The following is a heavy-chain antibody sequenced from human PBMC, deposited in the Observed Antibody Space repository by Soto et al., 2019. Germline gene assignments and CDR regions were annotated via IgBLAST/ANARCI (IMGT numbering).Heavy chain of an antibody. J-gene: IGHJ5*02. D-gene: IGHD6-25*01. CDR3: ARGLYSSDYYWWAP. Sequence: SETLSLTCTVSGGSISNYYWSWIRQPPGKGLEWIGYIYYNGDTNYNPSLKSRVTMSVDTSKNQFSLKLRSVTAADTAVYYCARGLYSSDYYWWAPWGQGTLVTVSS. V-gene: IGHV4-59*01. CDR2: IYYNGDT. CDR1: GGSISNYY.